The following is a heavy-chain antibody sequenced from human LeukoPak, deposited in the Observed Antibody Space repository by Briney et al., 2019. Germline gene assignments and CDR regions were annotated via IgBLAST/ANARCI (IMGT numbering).Heavy chain of an antibody. CDR2: TIPIFGTA. D-gene: IGHD2-8*01. Sequence: SVKVSCKASGGTFSSYAISWVRQAPGQGLEWMGGTIPIFGTANYAQKFQGRVTITADESTSTAYMELSSLRSEDTAVYYCARDRRNGGTLRHAFDIWGQGTMVTVSS. CDR3: ARDRRNGGTLRHAFDI. V-gene: IGHV1-69*13. CDR1: GGTFSSYA. J-gene: IGHJ3*02.